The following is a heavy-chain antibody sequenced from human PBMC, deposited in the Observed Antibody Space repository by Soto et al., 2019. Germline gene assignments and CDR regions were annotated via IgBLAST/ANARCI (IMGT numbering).Heavy chain of an antibody. CDR1: GYTFTSYD. Sequence: RAAVKVSCKASGYTFTSYDINWVRQATGQGLEWMGWMNPNSGNTGYAQKFQGRVTMTRNTSISTAYMELSSLRSEDTAVYYCARRRGSSSRTTPRWFDPWGQGTLVTVS. CDR2: MNPNSGNT. J-gene: IGHJ5*02. CDR3: ARRRGSSSRTTPRWFDP. V-gene: IGHV1-8*01. D-gene: IGHD6-13*01.